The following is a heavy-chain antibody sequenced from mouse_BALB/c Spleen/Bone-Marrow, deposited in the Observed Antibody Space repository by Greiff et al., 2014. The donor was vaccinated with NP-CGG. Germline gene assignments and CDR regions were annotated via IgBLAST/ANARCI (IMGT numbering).Heavy chain of an antibody. CDR3: ARYYYGSSYFDY. D-gene: IGHD1-1*01. Sequence: EVMLVESGAELVKPGASVKLSCTASGFNIKDTYMHWVKQRPEQGLEWIGRIDPANGNTKYDPKFQGKATITADTSSNTAYLQLSSPTSEDTAVYYCARYYYGSSYFDYWGQGTTLTVSP. CDR2: IDPANGNT. V-gene: IGHV14-3*02. CDR1: GFNIKDTY. J-gene: IGHJ2*01.